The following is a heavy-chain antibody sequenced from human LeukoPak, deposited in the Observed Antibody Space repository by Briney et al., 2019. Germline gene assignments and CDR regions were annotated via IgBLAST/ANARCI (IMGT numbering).Heavy chain of an antibody. Sequence: ASVKVSCKASGGTFSSYAISWVRQAPGQGLEWMGGIIPIFGTANYAQKFQGRVTITAEKSTSTAYMELSSLKPEDTAVYYCARGLEYYYDSSGYSGPPGGHDYWGQGTLVTVSS. J-gene: IGHJ4*02. CDR1: GGTFSSYA. CDR2: IIPIFGTA. V-gene: IGHV1-69*06. D-gene: IGHD3-22*01. CDR3: ARGLEYYYDSSGYSGPPGGHDY.